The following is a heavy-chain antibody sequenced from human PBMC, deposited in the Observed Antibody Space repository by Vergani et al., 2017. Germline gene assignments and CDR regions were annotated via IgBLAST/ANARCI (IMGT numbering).Heavy chain of an antibody. D-gene: IGHD4-23*01. Sequence: QVQLQQWGAGLLKPSETLSLTCAVYGGSFSGYYWSWIRQPPGKGLEWIGEINHSGSTNYNPSLKSRVTISVDTSKNQFSLKLSSGTAADTAVYYCGRGAYGGKPGGAFDIWGQGTMVTVSS. J-gene: IGHJ3*02. CDR3: GRGAYGGKPGGAFDI. CDR1: GGSFSGYY. V-gene: IGHV4-34*01. CDR2: INHSGST.